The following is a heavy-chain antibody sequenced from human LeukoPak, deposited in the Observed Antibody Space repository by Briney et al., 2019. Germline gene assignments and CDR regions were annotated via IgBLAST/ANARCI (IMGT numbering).Heavy chain of an antibody. Sequence: PSETLSLTCTVSGGSISSSPYSWGWIRQPPGKGLEWIGSMFYSGSAHYNPSLKSRVTISVDMSKNQFSLKLSSVTAADTAVYYCARQGSSPNWFDPWGQGTLVTVSS. CDR1: GGSISSSPYS. J-gene: IGHJ5*02. V-gene: IGHV4-39*01. D-gene: IGHD6-13*01. CDR3: ARQGSSPNWFDP. CDR2: MFYSGSA.